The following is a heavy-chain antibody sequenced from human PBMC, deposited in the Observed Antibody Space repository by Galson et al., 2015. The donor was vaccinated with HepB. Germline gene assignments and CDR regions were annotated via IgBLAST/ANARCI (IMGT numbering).Heavy chain of an antibody. J-gene: IGHJ3*02. Sequence: SLRLSCAASGFTFSSYGMHWVRQAPGKGLEWVAVIWYDGSNKYYADSVKGRFTISRDNSKNTLYLQMDSLRAEDTAVYYCARDIPLNLLRPNDAFDIWGQGTMVTVSS. CDR1: GFTFSSYG. V-gene: IGHV3-33*08. CDR3: ARDIPLNLLRPNDAFDI. D-gene: IGHD2-15*01. CDR2: IWYDGSNK.